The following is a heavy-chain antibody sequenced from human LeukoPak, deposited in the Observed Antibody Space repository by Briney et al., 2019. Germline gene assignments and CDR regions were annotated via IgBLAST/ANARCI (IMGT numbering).Heavy chain of an antibody. Sequence: SGGSLRLSCAASGFTFSSYSMNWVRQAPGKGLEWVSAISGSGSTTYYADSVKGRFTISRDDSKNTLYLQMNSLGAEDTALYHCAKFLYSVYYMDVWGKGTTVTVSS. CDR2: ISGSGSTT. CDR1: GFTFSSYS. CDR3: AKFLYSVYYMDV. J-gene: IGHJ6*03. D-gene: IGHD4-11*01. V-gene: IGHV3-23*01.